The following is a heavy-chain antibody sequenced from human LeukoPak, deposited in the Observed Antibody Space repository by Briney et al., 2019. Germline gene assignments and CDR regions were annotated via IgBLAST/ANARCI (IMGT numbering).Heavy chain of an antibody. CDR3: ARYYCSRTSCHVFDC. V-gene: IGHV1-2*02. Sequence: ASVKVSCKASGYTFTDYYMHWVRQAPGQGLEWMGWINPDNGGANYAQNFQGRVTMTRDTSISTAHMELSRLRSDDTAVYYCARYYCSRTSCHVFDCWGQGTLVTVSS. CDR2: INPDNGGA. CDR1: GYTFTDYY. J-gene: IGHJ4*02. D-gene: IGHD2-2*01.